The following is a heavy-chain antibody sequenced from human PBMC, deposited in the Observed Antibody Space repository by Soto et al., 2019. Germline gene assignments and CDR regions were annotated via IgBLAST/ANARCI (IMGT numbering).Heavy chain of an antibody. CDR1: GGSINGGNYY. V-gene: IGHV4-31*03. CDR2: ISDSGNT. D-gene: IGHD4-17*01. J-gene: IGHJ3*01. Sequence: SETLSLTCTVTGGSINGGNYYWSWIRQPPGKGLEWIGYISDSGNTFYTPSLASRLTVSLDTSQNYFTLELTSVTAADTAIYYCARDLKNDSGDYIVLDAFDVWGHGTMVTVSS. CDR3: ARDLKNDSGDYIVLDAFDV.